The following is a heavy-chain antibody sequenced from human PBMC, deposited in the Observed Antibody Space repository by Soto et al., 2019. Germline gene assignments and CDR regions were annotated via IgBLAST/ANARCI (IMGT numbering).Heavy chain of an antibody. D-gene: IGHD3-10*01. CDR3: ARDRDTMVRGVITPNYYYYGMDV. J-gene: IGHJ6*02. V-gene: IGHV6-1*01. CDR2: TYYRSKWYN. CDR1: GDSVSSNSAA. Sequence: SQTLSLTCAISGDSVSSNSAAWNWIRQSPSRGLEWLGRTYYRSKWYNDYAVSVKSRITINPDTSKNQFSLQLNSVTPEDTAVYYCARDRDTMVRGVITPNYYYYGMDVWGQGTTVTVSS.